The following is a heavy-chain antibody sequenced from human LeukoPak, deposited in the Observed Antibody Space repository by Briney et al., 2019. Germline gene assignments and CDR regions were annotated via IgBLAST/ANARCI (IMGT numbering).Heavy chain of an antibody. Sequence: GGSLRLSCAASGFTFSASFMSWVRQAPGKGLEWVGRSRNKADSYTAEYAASVKGRFTISRDESKNSLYLQISSLETEDAAVYYCATSSWYRLAYWGQGSLVTVSS. CDR3: ATSSWYRLAY. CDR1: GFTFSASF. V-gene: IGHV3-72*01. J-gene: IGHJ4*02. D-gene: IGHD6-13*01. CDR2: SRNKADSYTA.